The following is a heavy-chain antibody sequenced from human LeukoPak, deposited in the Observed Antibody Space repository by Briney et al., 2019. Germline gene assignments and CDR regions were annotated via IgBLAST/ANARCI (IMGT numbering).Heavy chain of an antibody. CDR2: MYSRRRN. Sequence: SETLSLTCSVSGVSISSYYWSWVRQPPGKGLEWIGYMYSRRRNNYNSSLKSRVTIALDTSQNQYSLKLRSVTAADTAVYYCARAWSDGTGYFIDFWGQGIMVTVSS. D-gene: IGHD2-15*01. CDR1: GVSISSYY. V-gene: IGHV4-59*01. CDR3: ARAWSDGTGYFIDF. J-gene: IGHJ4*02.